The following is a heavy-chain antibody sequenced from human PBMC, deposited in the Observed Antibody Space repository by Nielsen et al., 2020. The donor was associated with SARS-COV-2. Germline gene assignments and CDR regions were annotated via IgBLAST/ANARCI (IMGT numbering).Heavy chain of an antibody. Sequence: GWSLRLSCAASGFTFSNFAMNWVRQAPGKGLEWVSTIGVSGGGTYYADSLKGRFTISRDNSKNTLYLQMNSLGADDTAIYYCTRRVAGGTMDVWGQGTTVTVSS. J-gene: IGHJ6*02. V-gene: IGHV3-23*01. D-gene: IGHD6-19*01. CDR2: IGVSGGGT. CDR3: TRRVAGGTMDV. CDR1: GFTFSNFA.